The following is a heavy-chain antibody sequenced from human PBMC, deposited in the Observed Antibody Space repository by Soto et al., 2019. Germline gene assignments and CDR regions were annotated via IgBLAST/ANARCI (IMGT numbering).Heavy chain of an antibody. Sequence: GGSLRLSCAASGFTFSSYAMSWVRQAPGKGLEWVSAISGSGGSTYYADSVKGRFTISRDNSKNTLYLQMNSLRAEDTAVYYCAKVNYDFWSGYSEYYYMDVWGKGTTVTVSS. CDR1: GFTFSSYA. J-gene: IGHJ6*03. D-gene: IGHD3-3*01. V-gene: IGHV3-23*01. CDR3: AKVNYDFWSGYSEYYYMDV. CDR2: ISGSGGST.